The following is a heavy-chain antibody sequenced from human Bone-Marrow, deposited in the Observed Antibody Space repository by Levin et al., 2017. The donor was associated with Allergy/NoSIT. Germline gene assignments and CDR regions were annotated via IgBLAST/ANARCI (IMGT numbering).Heavy chain of an antibody. CDR3: AKDLRREYYGMDV. CDR2: ISGSGGST. V-gene: IGHV3-23*01. J-gene: IGHJ6*02. CDR1: GFTFSSYA. D-gene: IGHD5/OR15-5a*01. Sequence: LSLTCAASGFTFSSYAMSWVRQAPGKGLEWVSAISGSGGSTYYADSVKGRFTISRDNSKNTLYLQMNSLRAEDTAVYYCAKDLRREYYGMDVWGQGTTVTVSS.